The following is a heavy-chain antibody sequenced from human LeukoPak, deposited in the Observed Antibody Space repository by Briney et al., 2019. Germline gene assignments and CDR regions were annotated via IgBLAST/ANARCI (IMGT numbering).Heavy chain of an antibody. CDR1: GGSISSYY. CDR2: IYYSGST. CDR3: AGGTIFGNWFDP. V-gene: IGHV4-59*01. D-gene: IGHD3-3*01. Sequence: SETLSLTCTVSGGSISSYYWSWIRQPPGKGLEWIGHIYYSGSTNYNPSLKSRVTISVDTSKNQFSLKLSSVTAADTAVYYCAGGTIFGNWFDPWGQGTLVTVSS. J-gene: IGHJ5*02.